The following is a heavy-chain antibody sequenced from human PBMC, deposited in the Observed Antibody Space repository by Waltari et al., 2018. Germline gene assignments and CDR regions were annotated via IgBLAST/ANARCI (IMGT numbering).Heavy chain of an antibody. D-gene: IGHD1-26*01. CDR3: AGEVFKGATAHYGMDV. CDR1: GGSISSSNW. CDR2: IYHSGST. Sequence: QVQLQESGPGLVKPSGTLSLTCAVSGGSISSSNWWSWVRQPPGKGLGWIGEIYHSGSTNYNPSLKSRVTMSVDKTKNQFSLKLSSVSAADTAVYYCAGEVFKGATAHYGMDVWGQGTTVTVSS. V-gene: IGHV4-4*02. J-gene: IGHJ6*02.